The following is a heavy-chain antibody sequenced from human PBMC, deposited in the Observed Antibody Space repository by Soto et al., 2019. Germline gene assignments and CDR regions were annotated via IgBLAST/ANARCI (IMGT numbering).Heavy chain of an antibody. CDR3: AGGAAADYFHY. V-gene: IGHV4-4*07. J-gene: IGHJ4*02. CDR1: GGSISSYY. D-gene: IGHD6-13*01. CDR2: IYTSGST. Sequence: ETLSLTCTVSGGSISSYYWSWIRQPAGKGLEWIGRIYTSGSTYYNPSLKSRVTMSLDTSKNHFSLKLSSVTAADTAVYYCAGGAAADYFHYSGQGTMVTVYS.